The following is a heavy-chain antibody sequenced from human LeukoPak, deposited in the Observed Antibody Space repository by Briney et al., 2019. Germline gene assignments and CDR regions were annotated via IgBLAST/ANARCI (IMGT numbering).Heavy chain of an antibody. CDR2: ISSNGGST. V-gene: IGHV3-64*01. CDR3: ARGGYGDYGDY. D-gene: IGHD4-17*01. J-gene: IGHJ4*02. Sequence: GGSLRLSCAASGFTFSSYAMHWVRQAPGKGLEYVSAISSNGGSTYYANSVKGRFTISRDNSKNTLYLQMGSLRAEDMAVYYCARGGYGDYGDYWGQGTLVTVSS. CDR1: GFTFSSYA.